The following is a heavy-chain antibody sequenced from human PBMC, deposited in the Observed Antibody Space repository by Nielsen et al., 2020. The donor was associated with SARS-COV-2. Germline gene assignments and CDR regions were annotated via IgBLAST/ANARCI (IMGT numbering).Heavy chain of an antibody. Sequence: SETLSLTCTVSGGSISSSSYYWGWIRQPPGKGLEWIGSIYYSGSTYYNPSLKSRVTISVDTSKNQFSLKLSSVTAADTAVYYCARGLGIAVVPPFQHWGQGTLVTVSS. J-gene: IGHJ1*01. CDR3: ARGLGIAVVPPFQH. V-gene: IGHV4-39*01. D-gene: IGHD6-19*01. CDR2: IYYSGST. CDR1: GGSISSSSYY.